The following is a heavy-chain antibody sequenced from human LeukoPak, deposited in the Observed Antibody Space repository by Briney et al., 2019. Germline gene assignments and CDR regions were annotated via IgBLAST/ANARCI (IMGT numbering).Heavy chain of an antibody. V-gene: IGHV4-34*01. Sequence: SEILSLTCAVYGGSFSGYYWSWIRQPPGKGLEWIGEINHSGSTNYNPSLKSRVTISVDTSKNQFSLKLSSVTAADTAVYYCARGFPPYDYVWGSYRLYYFDYWGQGTLVTVSS. CDR1: GGSFSGYY. CDR2: INHSGST. J-gene: IGHJ4*02. D-gene: IGHD3-16*02. CDR3: ARGFPPYDYVWGSYRLYYFDY.